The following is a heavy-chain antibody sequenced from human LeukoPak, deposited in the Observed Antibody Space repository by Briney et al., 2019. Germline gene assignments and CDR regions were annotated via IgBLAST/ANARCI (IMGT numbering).Heavy chain of an antibody. V-gene: IGHV4-38-2*01. CDR1: GYSISSGYY. CDR3: ARLGRYGDYVVN. CDR2: IYHSGST. Sequence: PSETLSLTCAVSGYSISSGYYWGWIRQPPGKGLEWIGSIYHSGSTYYNPSLKSRVTISVDTSKNQFSLRLSSVTAADTAVYYCARLGRYGDYVVNWGQGTLVTVSS. J-gene: IGHJ4*02. D-gene: IGHD4-17*01.